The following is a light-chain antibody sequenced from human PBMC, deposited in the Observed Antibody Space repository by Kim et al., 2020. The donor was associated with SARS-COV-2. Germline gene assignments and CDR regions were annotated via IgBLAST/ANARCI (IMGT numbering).Light chain of an antibody. CDR3: QQSNDWPPLT. CDR2: DAT. V-gene: IGKV3-15*01. J-gene: IGKJ1*01. Sequence: PGERATLACRASQTINNRLVWYQHKPGQAPRLLIYDATTRATGVPARFVGSGSETDFTLTISSLQSEDFAVYYCQQSNDWPPLTFGQGTKVDIK. CDR1: QTINNR.